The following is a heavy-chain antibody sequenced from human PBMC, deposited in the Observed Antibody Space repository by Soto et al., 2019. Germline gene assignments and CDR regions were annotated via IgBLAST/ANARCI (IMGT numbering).Heavy chain of an antibody. Sequence: GASVKVSCKASGYTFTSYGISWVRQAPGQGLECMGWISAYNGNTNYAQKLQGRVTMTTDTSTSTAYMELRSLRSDDTAVYYCASRLTSRTYYYDSSGYYPFDYWGQGTLVTVSS. CDR3: ASRLTSRTYYYDSSGYYPFDY. J-gene: IGHJ4*02. CDR2: ISAYNGNT. V-gene: IGHV1-18*01. D-gene: IGHD3-22*01. CDR1: GYTFTSYG.